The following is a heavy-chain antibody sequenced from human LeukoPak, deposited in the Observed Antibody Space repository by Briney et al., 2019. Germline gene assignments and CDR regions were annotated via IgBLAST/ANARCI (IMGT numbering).Heavy chain of an antibody. D-gene: IGHD6-13*01. CDR3: ATAGSSSWYRWFDP. J-gene: IGHJ5*02. V-gene: IGHV1-24*01. CDR1: GYTLTELS. CDR2: FDPEDGET. Sequence: AASVKVSCKVSGYTLTELSTHWVRQAPGKGLEWMGGFDPEDGETIYAQKFQGRVTMTEDTSTDTAYMELSSLRSEDTAVYYCATAGSSSWYRWFDPWGQGTLVTVSS.